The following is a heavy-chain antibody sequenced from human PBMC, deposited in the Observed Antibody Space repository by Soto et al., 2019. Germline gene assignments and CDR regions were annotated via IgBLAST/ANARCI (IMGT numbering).Heavy chain of an antibody. Sequence: VASVKVSCKASGYTFTSYDINWVRQATGQGLEWMGWMNPNSGNTGYAQKFQGRVTMTRNTSISTAYMELSSLRSEDTAVYYCARALPHYGSGPRVFDYWGQGTLVTVSS. CDR2: MNPNSGNT. CDR1: GYTFTSYD. V-gene: IGHV1-8*02. CDR3: ARALPHYGSGPRVFDY. D-gene: IGHD3-10*01. J-gene: IGHJ4*02.